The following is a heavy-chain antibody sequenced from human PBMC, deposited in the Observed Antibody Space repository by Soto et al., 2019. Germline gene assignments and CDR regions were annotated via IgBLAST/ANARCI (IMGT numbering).Heavy chain of an antibody. CDR2: IYYSGST. CDR1: GGSISSYY. J-gene: IGHJ5*02. Sequence: TLSLTCTVSGGSISSYYWSWIRQPPGKGLEWIGYIYYSGSTNYNPSLKSRVTISVDTSKNQFSLKLSSVTAADTAVYYCARDLTVDTAMVSWFDPWGQGTLVTVSS. V-gene: IGHV4-59*01. CDR3: ARDLTVDTAMVSWFDP. D-gene: IGHD5-18*01.